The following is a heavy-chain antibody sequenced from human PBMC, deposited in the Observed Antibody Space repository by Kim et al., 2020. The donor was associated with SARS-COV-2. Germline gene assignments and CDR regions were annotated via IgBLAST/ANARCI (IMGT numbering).Heavy chain of an antibody. D-gene: IGHD6-19*01. J-gene: IGHJ5*02. V-gene: IGHV3-66*02. CDR1: GFTVSSNY. Sequence: GGSLRLSCAASGFTVSSNYMSWVRQAPGKGLEWVSLIHIDAGTTYADSVKGRFTISRDNSRNTLHLQMNSLRAEDTAVYYCARQYSIAWWTFYPWGQGTLVTVSS. CDR3: ARQYSIAWWTFYP. CDR2: IHIDAGT.